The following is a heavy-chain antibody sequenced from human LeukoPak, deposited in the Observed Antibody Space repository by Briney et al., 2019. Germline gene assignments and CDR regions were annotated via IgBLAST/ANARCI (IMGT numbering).Heavy chain of an antibody. Sequence: GVSQTLPCALSGHPYRIYAKRGARHARGGGLEWLTVISGIGDTTFHAVSVKARFTLPRHTSKYTLYLQIHRVRAEDTSIYSCAKDYRGSSYFFELWGQGTMVTVSS. D-gene: IGHD3-3*01. CDR2: ISGIGDTT. CDR3: AKDYRGSSYFFEL. J-gene: IGHJ3*01. V-gene: IGHV3-23*01. CDR1: GHPYRIYA.